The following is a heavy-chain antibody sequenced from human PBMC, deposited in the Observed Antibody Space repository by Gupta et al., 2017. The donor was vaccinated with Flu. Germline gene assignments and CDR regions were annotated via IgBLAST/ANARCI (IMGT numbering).Heavy chain of an antibody. Sequence: EVHLVETGGVLVPPGGPLRLSCAASGFTFTRSSMTSVRQAPGKGLEWVSDISSSSSTIYYADSVKGRFTISRDNAKNSLYLQMNSLRDEDTAVYYCARGLSPVTTLFGYWGQGTLVTVSS. CDR3: ARGLSPVTTLFGY. CDR1: GFTFTRSS. J-gene: IGHJ4*02. V-gene: IGHV3-48*02. CDR2: ISSSSSTI. D-gene: IGHD4-17*01.